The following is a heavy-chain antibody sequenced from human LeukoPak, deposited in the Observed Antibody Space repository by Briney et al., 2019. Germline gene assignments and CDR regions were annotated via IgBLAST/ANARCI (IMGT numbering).Heavy chain of an antibody. J-gene: IGHJ2*01. Sequence: PSETLSLTCTVSGYSISSGYYWGWIRQPPGKGLEWIGSIYHSGSTYYNPSLKSRVTISVDTSKNQFSLKLSSVTAADTAVYYCARAQGSGYWYFDLWGRGTLVTVSS. D-gene: IGHD3-10*01. CDR1: GYSISSGYY. CDR2: IYHSGST. V-gene: IGHV4-38-2*02. CDR3: ARAQGSGYWYFDL.